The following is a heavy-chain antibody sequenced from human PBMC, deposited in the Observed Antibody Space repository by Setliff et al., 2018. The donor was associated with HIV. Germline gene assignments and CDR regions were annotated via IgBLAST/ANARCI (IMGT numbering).Heavy chain of an antibody. D-gene: IGHD3-3*01. CDR2: IVPTLGSV. CDR3: ARVIGDDFWSGTSNWFDP. V-gene: IGHV1-69*04. CDR1: GDTFRSYA. J-gene: IGHJ5*02. Sequence: ASVKVSCKASGDTFRSYAISWVRQAPGQGLEWMGRIVPTLGSVNYAQKFQGRVTITADKPTTTAYMQIVGLTSEDTAIYYCARVIGDDFWSGTSNWFDP.